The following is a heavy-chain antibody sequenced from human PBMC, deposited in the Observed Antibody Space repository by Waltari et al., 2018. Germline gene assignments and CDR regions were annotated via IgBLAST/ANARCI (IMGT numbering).Heavy chain of an antibody. Sequence: QVQLQQWGAGLLKPSETLSLTCAVYGGSFSGYYWSWIRQPPGKGLEGIGEINHSGSTNYNPSLKSRVTISVDTSKNQFSLKLSSVTAADTAVDYGARGVETSSYYVSGSYYISYYFDCWGQGTLVTVSS. J-gene: IGHJ4*02. CDR3: ARGVETSSYYVSGSYYISYYFDC. D-gene: IGHD3-10*01. CDR1: GGSFSGYY. V-gene: IGHV4-34*01. CDR2: INHSGST.